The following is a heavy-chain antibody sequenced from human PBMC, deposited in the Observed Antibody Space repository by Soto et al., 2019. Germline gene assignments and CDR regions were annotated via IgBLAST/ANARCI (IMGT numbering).Heavy chain of an antibody. V-gene: IGHV4-31*03. D-gene: IGHD1-26*01. Sequence: QVQLQESGPGLVKPSQTLSLTCTVSGGSISSGGYYWSWIRQHPGKGLEWIGYIYYSGSTYYNPSLKSRVTISVATPKNQFSLTLSSVTAAATAVYYGARGSVGAATLFDYWGQGTLVTVSS. CDR2: IYYSGST. J-gene: IGHJ4*02. CDR3: ARGSVGAATLFDY. CDR1: GGSISSGGYY.